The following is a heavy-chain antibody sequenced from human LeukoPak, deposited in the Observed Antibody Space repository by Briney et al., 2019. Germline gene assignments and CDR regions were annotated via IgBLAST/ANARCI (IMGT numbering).Heavy chain of an antibody. CDR2: IIPLFGTA. CDR1: GGTFSSYA. J-gene: IGHJ4*02. D-gene: IGHD3-9*01. Sequence: SVKVSCKASGGTFSSYAISWVRQAHGQGLEWMGGIIPLFGTANYAQKFQGRVTITADKSTSTAYMELSSLRSEDTAVYYCARALAPPEYYDILTGREYYFDYWGQGTLVTVSS. CDR3: ARALAPPEYYDILTGREYYFDY. V-gene: IGHV1-69*06.